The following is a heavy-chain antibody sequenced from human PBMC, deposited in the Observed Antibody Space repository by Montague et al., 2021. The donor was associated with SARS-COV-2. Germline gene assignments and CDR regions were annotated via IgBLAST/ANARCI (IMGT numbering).Heavy chain of an antibody. Sequence: TLSLTCTVSGGSISSDSYDWSWIRQPTGKGLEWFGRIYTSGTTXYXXXXRSRIAIAVDTNKNQFSLNLTTVTAADTAVYYCARAHSGSWAHLDNWGQGSLVTVSS. J-gene: IGHJ4*02. CDR2: IYTSGTT. CDR3: ARAHSGSWAHLDN. CDR1: GGSISSDSYD. V-gene: IGHV4-61*02. D-gene: IGHD5-12*01.